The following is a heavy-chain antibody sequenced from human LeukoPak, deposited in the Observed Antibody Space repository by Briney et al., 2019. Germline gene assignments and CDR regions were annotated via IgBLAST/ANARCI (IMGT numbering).Heavy chain of an antibody. CDR3: AKAPSNHPYYYYYMDV. J-gene: IGHJ6*03. D-gene: IGHD4-11*01. V-gene: IGHV3-23*01. Sequence: PGGSLRLSCAASGFTFSSYAMSWVRQAPGKGLEWVSAISGSGGSTYHADSVKGRFTISRDNSKNTLYLQMNSLRAEDTAVYYCAKAPSNHPYYYYYMDVWGIGTTVTVSS. CDR1: GFTFSSYA. CDR2: ISGSGGST.